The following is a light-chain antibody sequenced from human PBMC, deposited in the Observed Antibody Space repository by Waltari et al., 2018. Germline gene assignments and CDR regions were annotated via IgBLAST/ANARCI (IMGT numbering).Light chain of an antibody. CDR1: QDIVNY. V-gene: IGKV1-33*01. Sequence: DIQMTQSPSSLSASVGDRVTITCQASQDIVNYLNWYQQTPGKAPKLLIYDASNLATGVPSRFSGGGSGTDFSFNITSLHPEDIATYYCQQYENLPYTFGQGTKVEIK. CDR2: DAS. J-gene: IGKJ2*01. CDR3: QQYENLPYT.